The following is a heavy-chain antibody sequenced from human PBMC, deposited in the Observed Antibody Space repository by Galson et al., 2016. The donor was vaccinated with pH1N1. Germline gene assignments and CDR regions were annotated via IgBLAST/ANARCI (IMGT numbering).Heavy chain of an antibody. CDR2: IWYDRSNK. J-gene: IGHJ5*02. V-gene: IGHV3-33*01. CDR3: ARDLRTTGTLRGRPPSNWFDP. D-gene: IGHD1-1*01. Sequence: SLRLSCAASGFTFSSYGMHWVRQAPGKGLEWVAVIWYDRSNKYYADSVKGRFTISRDNSKNTLYLQMNGLRAEDTAVYYCARDLRTTGTLRGRPPSNWFDPWGQGTLVTVSS. CDR1: GFTFSSYG.